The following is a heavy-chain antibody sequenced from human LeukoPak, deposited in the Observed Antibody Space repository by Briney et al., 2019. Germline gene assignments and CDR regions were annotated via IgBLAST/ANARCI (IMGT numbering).Heavy chain of an antibody. CDR3: ARENPSGNYNRPIDY. Sequence: PSETLSLTCTVSGASISSYYWSWIRQPPGKGLEWIGDIYYSGSIKYNPSLKSRVTMSVDTSKNQFSLKLSSVTAADTAIYYCARENPSGNYNRPIDYWGQGTLVTVSS. D-gene: IGHD3-22*01. J-gene: IGHJ4*02. CDR2: IYYSGSI. CDR1: GASISSYY. V-gene: IGHV4-59*01.